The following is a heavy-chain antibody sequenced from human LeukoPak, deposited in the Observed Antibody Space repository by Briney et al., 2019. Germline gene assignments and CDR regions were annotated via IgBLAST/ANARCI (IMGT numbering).Heavy chain of an antibody. J-gene: IGHJ4*02. D-gene: IGHD3-3*01. Sequence: SETLSLTCAVSGYSISSGYYWGWIRQPPGKGLEWIGEINRSGSTNYNPSLKSRVTISVDTSKNQFSLKLSSVTAADTAVYYCARPYYDFWSGYYFYWGQGTLVTVSS. V-gene: IGHV4-38-2*01. CDR1: GYSISSGYY. CDR2: INRSGST. CDR3: ARPYYDFWSGYYFY.